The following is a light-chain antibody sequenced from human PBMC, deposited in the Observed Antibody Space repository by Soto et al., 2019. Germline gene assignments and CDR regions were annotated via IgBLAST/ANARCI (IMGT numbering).Light chain of an antibody. J-gene: IGLJ2*01. Sequence: QSALTQPASVSGSPGQSITISCTGTSSDVGGYNYVSWYQQHPGKAPKLMIYEVSNRPSGVSNRFSGSKSGNTASLTISGLQAEDEADYYCSSSTSSSTLVVVFGAGTKLTVL. V-gene: IGLV2-14*01. CDR3: SSSTSSSTLVVV. CDR2: EVS. CDR1: SSDVGGYNY.